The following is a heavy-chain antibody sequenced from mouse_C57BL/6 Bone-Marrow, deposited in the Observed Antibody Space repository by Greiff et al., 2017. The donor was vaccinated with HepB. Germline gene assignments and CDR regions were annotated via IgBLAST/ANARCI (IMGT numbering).Heavy chain of an antibody. D-gene: IGHD2-3*01. V-gene: IGHV1-53*01. CDR3: ARFLACGYYGLGY. CDR1: GYTFTSYW. Sequence: VHLQQPGTELVKPGASVKLSCKASGYTFTSYWMHWVKQRPGQGLEWIGNINPSNGGTNYNEKFKSKATLTVDKSSSTAYMQLSSLTSEDSAVYYCARFLACGYYGLGYWGQGTTLRVSS. CDR2: INPSNGGT. J-gene: IGHJ2*01.